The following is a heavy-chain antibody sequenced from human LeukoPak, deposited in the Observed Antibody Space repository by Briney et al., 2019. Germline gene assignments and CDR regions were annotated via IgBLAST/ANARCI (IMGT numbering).Heavy chain of an antibody. V-gene: IGHV3-30*18. J-gene: IGHJ6*02. CDR3: AKDLYMNYYDSSGYYYYGMDF. CDR1: GFTFSSYG. Sequence: GGSLRLSCAASGFTFSSYGMHWVRQAPGKGLEWVAVISYDGSNKYYADSVKGRFTISRDNSKNTLYLQMNSLRAEDTAVYYCAKDLYMNYYDSSGYYYYGMDFWGQGTTVTVSS. CDR2: ISYDGSNK. D-gene: IGHD3-22*01.